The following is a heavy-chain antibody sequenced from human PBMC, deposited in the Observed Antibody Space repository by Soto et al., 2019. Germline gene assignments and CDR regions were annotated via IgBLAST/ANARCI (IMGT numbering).Heavy chain of an antibody. J-gene: IGHJ4*02. V-gene: IGHV3-48*01. CDR3: ARGPVLPDY. Sequence: EVQLVESGGGLVQPGGSLRLSCAASGFTFSSYSMNWVRQAPGKGLEWVSYISSSSSTIYYADSVKGRFTISRDNAKNSLYLQMNSLGAEDTAVYYCARGPVLPDYWGQGTLVTVSS. CDR1: GFTFSSYS. D-gene: IGHD2-15*01. CDR2: ISSSSSTI.